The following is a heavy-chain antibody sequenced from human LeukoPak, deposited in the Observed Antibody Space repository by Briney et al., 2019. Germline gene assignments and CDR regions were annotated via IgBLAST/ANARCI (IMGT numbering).Heavy chain of an antibody. CDR1: GGSISNTNW. CDR2: VNLQGST. CDR3: ARGSCGGDCYSGYYYYYGMDV. Sequence: SEPLSLTCGVSGGSISNTNWWTWVRQPPGKGLEWIGEVNLQGSTNYNPSLKSRVAISVDKSENHISLKLTSVTAADTAVYYCARGSCGGDCYSGYYYYYGMDVWGQGTTVTASS. V-gene: IGHV4-4*02. D-gene: IGHD2-21*02. J-gene: IGHJ6*02.